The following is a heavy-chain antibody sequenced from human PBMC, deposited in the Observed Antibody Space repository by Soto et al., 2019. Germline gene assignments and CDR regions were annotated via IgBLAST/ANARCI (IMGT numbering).Heavy chain of an antibody. CDR2: IKSKADGWTT. J-gene: IGHJ4*02. V-gene: IGHV3-15*01. Sequence: ESLSLSCAASAFTFGNACISWVRQAPGKGLEWVGRIKSKADGWTTDYAAPVKGRFAISRDESQNTLYLQMNSLKTEDKAVYYCTSLYYGHWGQGTLVTVSS. CDR1: AFTFGNAC. D-gene: IGHD4-17*01. CDR3: TSLYYGH.